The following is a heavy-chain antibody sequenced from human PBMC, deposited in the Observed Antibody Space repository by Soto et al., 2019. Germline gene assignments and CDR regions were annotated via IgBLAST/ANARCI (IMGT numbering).Heavy chain of an antibody. CDR3: ARGDYSNHLSMNCFDP. CDR1: GFTFSSYW. Sequence: PGGSLRLCCAASGFTFSSYWMSWVRQAPGKGLEWVANIKQDGSEKYYVDSVKGRFTISRDNAKNSLYLQMNSLRAEDTAVYYCARGDYSNHLSMNCFDPWGQGTLVTVSS. D-gene: IGHD4-4*01. J-gene: IGHJ5*02. CDR2: IKQDGSEK. V-gene: IGHV3-7*01.